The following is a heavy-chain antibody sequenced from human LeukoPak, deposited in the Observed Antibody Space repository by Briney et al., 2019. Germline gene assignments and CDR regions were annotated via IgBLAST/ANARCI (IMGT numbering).Heavy chain of an antibody. J-gene: IGHJ4*02. Sequence: GGSLRLSCAASGFTFSSYEMNWVRQAPGKGLEWVSYISSSGSTIYYADSVKGRFTISRDNAKNSLYLQMNSLRAEDTAVYYCARDPVYSRWFYFDYWGQGTLVTVSS. CDR3: ARDPVYSRWFYFDY. CDR2: ISSSGSTI. CDR1: GFTFSSYE. D-gene: IGHD6-13*01. V-gene: IGHV3-48*03.